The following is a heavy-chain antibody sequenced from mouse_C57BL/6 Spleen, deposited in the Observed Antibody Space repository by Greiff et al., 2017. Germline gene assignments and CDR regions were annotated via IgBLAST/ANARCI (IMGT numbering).Heavy chain of an antibody. Sequence: VQLQQSGAELVRPGASVTLSCKASGYTFTDYEMHWVKQTPVHGLEWIGAIDPETGGTAYNQKFKGKAILTADKSSSTAYMELRSLTSEDSAVCYCTSYYGSSFDYWGQGTTLTVSS. CDR3: TSYYGSSFDY. D-gene: IGHD1-1*01. J-gene: IGHJ2*01. V-gene: IGHV1-15*01. CDR1: GYTFTDYE. CDR2: IDPETGGT.